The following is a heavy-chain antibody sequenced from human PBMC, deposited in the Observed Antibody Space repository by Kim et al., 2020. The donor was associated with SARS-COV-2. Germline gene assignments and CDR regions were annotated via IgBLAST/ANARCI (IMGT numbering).Heavy chain of an antibody. J-gene: IGHJ4*02. D-gene: IGHD6-19*01. CDR3: TTQWPRVHY. Sequence: TTDYAAPVKGRFTISRDDSKNTLYLQMNSLKTEDAAVYYCTTQWPRVHYWGQGTLVTVSS. V-gene: IGHV3-15*01. CDR2: TT.